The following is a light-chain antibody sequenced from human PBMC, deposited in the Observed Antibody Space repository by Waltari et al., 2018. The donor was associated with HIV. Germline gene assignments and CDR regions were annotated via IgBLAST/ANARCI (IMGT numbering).Light chain of an antibody. CDR1: RTVLYNRNY. CDR3: QQYYTLRST. J-gene: IGKJ4*01. V-gene: IGKV4-1*01. Sequence: DIVMTQSPDSLAVSLGARATVTCTSSRTVLYNRNYLAWYQQKPRQAQKVHIFWASTRAFGVPDRFSGSGSGTDFSRTISRVQADDVAIYYCQQYYTLRSTFGGGTKIEI. CDR2: WAS.